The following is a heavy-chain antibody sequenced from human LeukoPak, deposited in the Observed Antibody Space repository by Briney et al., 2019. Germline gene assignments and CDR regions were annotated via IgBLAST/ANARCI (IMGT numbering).Heavy chain of an antibody. CDR2: IIPILGIA. J-gene: IGHJ3*02. D-gene: IGHD3-16*02. CDR1: GGTFSSYA. V-gene: IGHV1-69*04. CDR3: ARDSYDYVWGSYRSDAFDI. Sequence: ASVKVSCKASGGTFSSYAISWVRQAPGQGLEWMGRIIPILGIANYAQKFQGRVTITADKSTSTAYMELSSLRSEDTAVYYCARDSYDYVWGSYRSDAFDIWGQGTMVTVSS.